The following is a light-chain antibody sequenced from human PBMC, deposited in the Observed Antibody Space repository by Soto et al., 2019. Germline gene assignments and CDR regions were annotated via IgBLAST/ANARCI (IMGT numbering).Light chain of an antibody. V-gene: IGLV2-23*01. CDR3: YSYAGENLYV. CDR2: EGT. Sequence: QSVLTQPASVSASPGQSITIPCTGTSSDVGRYNLVSWFQQHPGKVPKLLIYEGTKRPSGLSDRFSGSTSCTTASLTISGLQAEDEAHYYCYSYAGENLYVFGTGTKVTLL. J-gene: IGLJ1*01. CDR1: SSDVGRYNL.